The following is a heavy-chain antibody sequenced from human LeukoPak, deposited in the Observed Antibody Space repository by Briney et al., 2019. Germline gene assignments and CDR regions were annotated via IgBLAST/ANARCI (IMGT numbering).Heavy chain of an antibody. CDR1: GFTFSDYY. D-gene: IGHD6-13*01. V-gene: IGHV3-11*04. CDR2: IISSGSTI. CDR3: ARDGAYSSSWYYYGMDV. J-gene: IGHJ6*02. Sequence: GGSLRLSCAASGFTFSDYYMSWIRQAPGKGLEWVSYIISSGSTIYYADSVKGRFTISRDNAKNSLYLQMNSLRAEDTAVYYCARDGAYSSSWYYYGMDVWGQGTTVTVSS.